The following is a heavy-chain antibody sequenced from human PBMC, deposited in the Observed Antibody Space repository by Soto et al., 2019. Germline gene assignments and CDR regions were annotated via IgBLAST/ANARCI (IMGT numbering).Heavy chain of an antibody. CDR1: GFSLTTDGVG. Sequence: QITLRESGPTVVRPRQTLSLTCSFSGFSLTTDGVGVAWIRHPPGKALEWLALIFWDDDRRYNPSLKTRLTITKETSRYLVVLSMTNVDRADTGTSHCAHTRLWYFDHWGLGDVVTVSS. CDR2: IFWDDDR. CDR3: AHTRLWYFDH. J-gene: IGHJ4*02. V-gene: IGHV2-5*02.